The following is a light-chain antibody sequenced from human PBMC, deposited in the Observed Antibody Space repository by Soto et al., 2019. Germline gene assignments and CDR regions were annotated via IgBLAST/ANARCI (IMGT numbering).Light chain of an antibody. V-gene: IGKV3-20*01. CDR2: GVS. Sequence: EIVLTQSPGTLSLSPGERATLSCRASQSVSSSHLAWYQQKPGQAPRLVIYGVSSRATGTPDRFSGSGSGTDFNLTISRLAPEDFAVYYCQQYDTSPRTFGQGTKVEIK. CDR3: QQYDTSPRT. CDR1: QSVSSSH. J-gene: IGKJ1*01.